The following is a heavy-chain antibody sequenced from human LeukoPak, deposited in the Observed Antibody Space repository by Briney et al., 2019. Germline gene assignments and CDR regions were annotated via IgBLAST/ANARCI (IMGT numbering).Heavy chain of an antibody. CDR2: IRYDGSNK. CDR1: GFTFSSYG. J-gene: IGHJ4*02. D-gene: IGHD1-26*01. V-gene: IGHV3-30*02. CDR3: AKVLVGATSYYFDY. Sequence: GGSLSLSCAASGFTFSSYGMHWVRKAPGKGLEWVAFIRYDGSNKYYADSVKGRFTISRDNSKNTLYLQMNSLRAEDTAVYYCAKVLVGATSYYFDYWGQGTLVTVSS.